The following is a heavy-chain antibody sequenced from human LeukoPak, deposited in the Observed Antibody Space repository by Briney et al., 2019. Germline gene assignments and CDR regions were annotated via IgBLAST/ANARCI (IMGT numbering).Heavy chain of an antibody. CDR2: IYYSGST. CDR3: ARTIGDIVVVPATYYFDY. V-gene: IGHV4-61*01. CDR1: GGSVSSGSYY. D-gene: IGHD2-2*01. Sequence: SETLSLTCTVSGGSVSSGSYYWSWIRQPPGKGLEGIGNIYYSGSTNYNPSLKSQVTISVDTSKNQFSLKLSSVTAADTDVYDCARTIGDIVVVPATYYFDYWGQGTLVTVSS. J-gene: IGHJ4*02.